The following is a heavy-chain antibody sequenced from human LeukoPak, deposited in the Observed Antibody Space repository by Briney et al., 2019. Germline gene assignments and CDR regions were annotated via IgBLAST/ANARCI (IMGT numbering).Heavy chain of an antibody. D-gene: IGHD3-16*01. V-gene: IGHV3-30*03. CDR3: ARGGGYLDY. CDR2: ISYDGTNK. Sequence: PGRSLRLSCVASEFTFNNFGMHWVRQAPGRGLEWVAVISYDGTNKYYADSVKGRFTISRDNAKNSLYLQMNSLRAEDTAVYYCARGGGYLDYWGQGTLVTVSS. J-gene: IGHJ4*02. CDR1: EFTFNNFG.